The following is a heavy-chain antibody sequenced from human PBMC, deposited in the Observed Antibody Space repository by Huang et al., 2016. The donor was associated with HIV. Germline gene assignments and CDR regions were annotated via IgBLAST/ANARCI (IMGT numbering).Heavy chain of an antibody. CDR2: INPGKGNT. CDR1: GYNFTSRG. CDR3: ASGQRMRESDIVATIPVS. V-gene: IGHV1-3*01. J-gene: IGHJ5*02. D-gene: IGHD5-12*01. Sequence: QVHLVQSGPEVKKPGASVKVSCKASGYNFTSRGLHWVRQAPGQRLEWMGYINPGKGNTKESPKFQDRVTLTRDISANTAYMQLSRLTAEDTAVYYCASGQRMRESDIVATIPVSWGQGALVTVSS.